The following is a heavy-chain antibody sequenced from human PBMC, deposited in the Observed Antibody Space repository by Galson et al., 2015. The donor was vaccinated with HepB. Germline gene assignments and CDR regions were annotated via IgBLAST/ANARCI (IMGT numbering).Heavy chain of an antibody. Sequence: SLRLSCAASGFTFSSYTFHWVRQAPGKGLEWVAIIPNDGSFKFYGTSVKGRFTISRDNSKNTVYLQMNSLTVEDTAVYYCARSPYADSSTYQDFWGQGTLVTVSS. CDR2: IPNDGSFK. D-gene: IGHD2-2*01. J-gene: IGHJ4*02. CDR3: ARSPYADSSTYQDF. V-gene: IGHV3-30*04. CDR1: GFTFSSYT.